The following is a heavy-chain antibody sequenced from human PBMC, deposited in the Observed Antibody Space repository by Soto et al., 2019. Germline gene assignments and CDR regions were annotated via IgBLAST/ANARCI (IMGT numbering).Heavy chain of an antibody. Sequence: SETLSLTCTVSGDSISSGAYYWTWIRQPPGKGLEWIGYIYYTGSTNYNPSLKSRVTMSVDTSKKQFSLKLTSVTAADTAMYYCARGYCSSTSCYEFDYWGQGTLVTVSS. D-gene: IGHD2-2*01. CDR2: IYYTGST. J-gene: IGHJ4*02. V-gene: IGHV4-61*08. CDR1: GDSISSGAYY. CDR3: ARGYCSSTSCYEFDY.